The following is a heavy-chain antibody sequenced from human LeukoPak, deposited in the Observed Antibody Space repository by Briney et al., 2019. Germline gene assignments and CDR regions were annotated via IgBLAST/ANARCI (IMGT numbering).Heavy chain of an antibody. V-gene: IGHV1-2*06. CDR2: INPNSGGT. CDR3: ARDRRGYGGYDKN. J-gene: IGHJ4*02. Sequence: GASVKVSCKASGYTFNGYYMQWVRQAPGQGLEWLGRINPNSGGTESPQKFQGRITMTINTSTRTAYMELSSLRFDDTAVYYCARDRRGYGGYDKNWGQGTPVTVSS. D-gene: IGHD5-12*01. CDR1: GYTFNGYY.